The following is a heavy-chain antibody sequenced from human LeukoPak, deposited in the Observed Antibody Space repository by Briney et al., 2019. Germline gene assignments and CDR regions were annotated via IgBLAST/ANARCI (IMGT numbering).Heavy chain of an antibody. J-gene: IGHJ4*02. D-gene: IGHD1-26*01. V-gene: IGHV3-21*04. CDR3: ARDEVEQTSNY. Sequence: GGSLRLSCAASGFTFSSYSMTWVRQAPGKGLEWVSSISSSSSYIYYADSVKGRFTISRDNAKNSLYLQMNSLRAEDTAVYYCARDEVEQTSNYWGQGTLVTVSS. CDR2: ISSSSSYI. CDR1: GFTFSSYS.